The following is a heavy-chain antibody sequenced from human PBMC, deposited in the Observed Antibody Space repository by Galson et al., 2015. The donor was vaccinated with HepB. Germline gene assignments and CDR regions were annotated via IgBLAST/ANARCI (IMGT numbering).Heavy chain of an antibody. V-gene: IGHV1-18*01. CDR1: GYIFMNYG. J-gene: IGHJ4*02. D-gene: IGHD3-9*01. CDR3: ARDQGGGLRYLDLPYFFDS. CDR2: ISTYNGNR. Sequence: SVKVSCKAPGYIFMNYGISWVRQAPGQGLEWMGWISTYNGNRNYAQKFQGRVSMTTEKSTNTAYLELTSLTSDDTALYYCARDQGGGLRYLDLPYFFDSWGQGTLVIVSS.